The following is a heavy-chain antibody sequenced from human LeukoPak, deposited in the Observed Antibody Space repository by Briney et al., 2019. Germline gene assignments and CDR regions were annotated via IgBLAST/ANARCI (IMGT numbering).Heavy chain of an antibody. J-gene: IGHJ4*02. CDR2: ISSSSSYI. CDR3: ARSPIAAAGLFDY. Sequence: GGSLRLSCAASGFTFSSYSMSWVRQAPGKGLEWVSSISSSSSYIYYADSVKGRFTISRDNAKNSLYLQMNSLRAEDTAVYYCARSPIAAAGLFDYWGQGTLVTVSS. D-gene: IGHD6-13*01. V-gene: IGHV3-21*01. CDR1: GFTFSSYS.